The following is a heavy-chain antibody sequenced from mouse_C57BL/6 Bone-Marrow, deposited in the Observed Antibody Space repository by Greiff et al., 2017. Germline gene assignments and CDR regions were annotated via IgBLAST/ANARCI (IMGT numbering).Heavy chain of an antibody. Sequence: VQLQQPGAELVKPGASVKLSCKASGYTFTSYWMHWVKQRPGQGLEWIGMIHPNSGSTNYNEKFKSKDTLTVDKSSSTAYMQLSSLPSEDSAVYYCARSVLWLRRYYAMDYWGQGTSVTVSS. V-gene: IGHV1-64*01. CDR3: ARSVLWLRRYYAMDY. D-gene: IGHD2-2*01. J-gene: IGHJ4*01. CDR2: IHPNSGST. CDR1: GYTFTSYW.